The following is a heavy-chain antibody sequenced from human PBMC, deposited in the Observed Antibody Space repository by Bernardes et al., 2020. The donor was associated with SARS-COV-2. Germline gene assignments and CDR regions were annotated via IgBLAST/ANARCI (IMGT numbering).Heavy chain of an antibody. J-gene: IGHJ3*02. V-gene: IGHV3-74*01. CDR1: GFTFSSYC. CDR3: VRARAFDI. CDR2: INSDGSSA. Sequence: GRSLRLSCAASGFTFSSYCVYWVRQAPGKGLVWVARINSDGSSASYADSVKGRFTISRDNAKNTLYLQMNSLRVEETAVYYGVRARAFDIWGQGTMVTVSS.